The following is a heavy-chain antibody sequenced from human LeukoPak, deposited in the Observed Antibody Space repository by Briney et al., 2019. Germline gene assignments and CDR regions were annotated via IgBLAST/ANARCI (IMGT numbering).Heavy chain of an antibody. CDR3: AREIGYYFDNHSSRLRGRFDV. D-gene: IGHD3-22*01. J-gene: IGHJ6*04. CDR1: GITVSTNY. V-gene: IGHV3-53*01. Sequence: GGSLRLTCAASGITVSTNYMNWVRQAPGKGLEWVSVIYSTDKTNYADSVQGRFTISRDPSKNTVYLQMNGLRGEDTAVYYCAREIGYYFDNHSSRLRGRFDVWGTGTTVIVSS. CDR2: IYSTDKT.